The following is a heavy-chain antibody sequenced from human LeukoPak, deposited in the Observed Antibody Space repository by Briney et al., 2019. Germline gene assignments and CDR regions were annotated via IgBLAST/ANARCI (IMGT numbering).Heavy chain of an antibody. CDR2: INHNGNVN. CDR1: GFTFSSYW. J-gene: IGHJ6*02. CDR3: ARGGGLDV. V-gene: IGHV3-7*03. D-gene: IGHD3-16*01. Sequence: GGSLRLSCAASGFTFSSYWKNWARQAPGKGLEWVASINHNGNVNYYVDSVKGRFTISRDNAKNSLYLQMSNLRAEDTAVYFCARGGGLDVWGQGTTVTVSS.